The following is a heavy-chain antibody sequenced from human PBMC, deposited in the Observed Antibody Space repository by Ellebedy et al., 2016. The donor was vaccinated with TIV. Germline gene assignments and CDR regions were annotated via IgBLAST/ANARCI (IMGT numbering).Heavy chain of an antibody. CDR1: GFTFRSYA. CDR2: ISGSGGST. V-gene: IGHV3-23*01. J-gene: IGHJ2*01. Sequence: PGGSLRLSCAASGFTFRSYAMSWVRQAPGKGLDWVSAISGSGGSTYYADSVKGRFTISRDNSKNTLYLQMNSLRAEDTAVYYCARVYGWNPEYDMYWYFDVWGRGTLVTVSS. D-gene: IGHD1-1*01. CDR3: ARVYGWNPEYDMYWYFDV.